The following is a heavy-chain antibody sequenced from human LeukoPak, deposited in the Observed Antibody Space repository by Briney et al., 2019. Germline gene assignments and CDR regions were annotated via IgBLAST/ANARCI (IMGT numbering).Heavy chain of an antibody. J-gene: IGHJ4*02. CDR1: GFTFGDYA. CDR3: TREGRFLETRSDY. Sequence: GGSLRLSCTASGFTFGDYAMSWVRQAPGKGLEWVGFIRSKAYGGTTEYAASVKGRFTISRDDSKSIAYLQMNSLKTEDTAVYYCTREGRFLETRSDYWGQGTLVTVSS. D-gene: IGHD3-3*01. V-gene: IGHV3-49*04. CDR2: IRSKAYGGTT.